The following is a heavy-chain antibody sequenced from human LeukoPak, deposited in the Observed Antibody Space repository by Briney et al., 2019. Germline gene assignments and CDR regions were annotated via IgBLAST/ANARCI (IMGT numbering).Heavy chain of an antibody. Sequence: ASVKVSCKASGYTFTSYGISWVRQAPGQGLEWMGWISAYNGNTNYAQKLQGRVTMTTDTSTSTAYMELRSLRSDDTAVYYCARGGEDILTGYYRAFDYWGQGTLATVSS. V-gene: IGHV1-18*04. CDR1: GYTFTSYG. J-gene: IGHJ4*02. CDR2: ISAYNGNT. D-gene: IGHD3-9*01. CDR3: ARGGEDILTGYYRAFDY.